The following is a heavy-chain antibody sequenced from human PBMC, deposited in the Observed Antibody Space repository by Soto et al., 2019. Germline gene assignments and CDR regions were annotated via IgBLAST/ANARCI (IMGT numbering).Heavy chain of an antibody. V-gene: IGHV1-46*03. D-gene: IGHD6-13*01. Sequence: GASVKVSCKASGYTFTSYYMHWVRQAPGQGLEWMGIINPSGGSTSYAQKFQGRVTMTRDTSTSTVYMELSSLRPEDTAVYYCARGGSRWYMGYYYYYYMDVWGKGTTVTVSS. J-gene: IGHJ6*03. CDR3: ARGGSRWYMGYYYYYYMDV. CDR1: GYTFTSYY. CDR2: INPSGGST.